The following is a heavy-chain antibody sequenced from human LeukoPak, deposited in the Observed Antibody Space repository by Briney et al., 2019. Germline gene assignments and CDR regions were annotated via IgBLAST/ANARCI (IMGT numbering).Heavy chain of an antibody. D-gene: IGHD6-13*01. CDR1: GFTFSSYW. J-gene: IGHJ4*02. Sequence: GGSLRLSCAAPGFTFSSYWMHWVRHAPGKGLVWVSRINSDGSSTSYADLVKGRFTISRDDAKNTLYLQMNSLRAEDTAVYYCARGGSRPIDYWGQGTLVTVSS. CDR2: INSDGSST. V-gene: IGHV3-74*01. CDR3: ARGGSRPIDY.